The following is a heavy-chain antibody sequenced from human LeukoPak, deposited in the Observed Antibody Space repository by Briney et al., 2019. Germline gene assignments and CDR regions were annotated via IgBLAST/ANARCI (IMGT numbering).Heavy chain of an antibody. CDR1: GFTFSSYV. CDR3: ANFLGGSRWYKAFDM. CDR2: ISGSGGST. Sequence: GGSLRLSCAVSGFTFSSYVMSWVRQAPGKGLAWVSSISGSGGSTYYADSVKGRFTISRDNSNNTLYLQMDTLRGEDTAIYYCANFLGGSRWYKAFDMWGQGTMVTVSS. V-gene: IGHV3-23*01. D-gene: IGHD6-13*01. J-gene: IGHJ3*02.